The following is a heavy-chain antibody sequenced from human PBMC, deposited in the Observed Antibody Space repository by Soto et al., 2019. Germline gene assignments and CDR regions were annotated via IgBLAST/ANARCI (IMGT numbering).Heavy chain of an antibody. CDR1: GFTFSSYG. Sequence: GGSLRLSCAASGFTFSSYGMHWVRQAPGKGLEWVAVIWYDGSNKYYADSVKGRFTISRDNSKNTLYLQMNSLRAEDTAVYYCAREPLIVATGASWFDPWGQGTLVTVSS. D-gene: IGHD5-12*01. J-gene: IGHJ5*02. CDR3: AREPLIVATGASWFDP. V-gene: IGHV3-33*01. CDR2: IWYDGSNK.